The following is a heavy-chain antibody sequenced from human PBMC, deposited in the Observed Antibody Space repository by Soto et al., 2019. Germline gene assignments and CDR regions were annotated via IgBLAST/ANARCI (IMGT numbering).Heavy chain of an antibody. CDR3: ARATESGSSGSFHY. J-gene: IGHJ4*02. D-gene: IGHD6-19*01. CDR1: GFTFGSYW. Sequence: PGGSLILSCAASGFTFGSYWMSWVRQAPGKGLEWVANIKQDGSEKYYVDSVKGRFTISRDNAKNSLYLQMNSLRAEDTAVYYCARATESGSSGSFHYWGQGTLVTVSS. CDR2: IKQDGSEK. V-gene: IGHV3-7*05.